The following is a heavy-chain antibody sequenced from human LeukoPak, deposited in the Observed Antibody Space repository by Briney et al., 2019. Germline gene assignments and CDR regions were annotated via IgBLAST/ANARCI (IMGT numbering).Heavy chain of an antibody. CDR2: IWYDGSNK. CDR3: ANSQQATTFVVGYMDV. V-gene: IGHV3-33*06. D-gene: IGHD2-21*01. Sequence: GRSLRLSCTASGFTFSSYGMHWVRQAPGKGLEWVAVIWYDGSNKYYADSVKGRFTISRDNSKNTLYLQMNSLRAEDTAVYYCANSQQATTFVVGYMDVWGKGTTVTVSS. J-gene: IGHJ6*03. CDR1: GFTFSSYG.